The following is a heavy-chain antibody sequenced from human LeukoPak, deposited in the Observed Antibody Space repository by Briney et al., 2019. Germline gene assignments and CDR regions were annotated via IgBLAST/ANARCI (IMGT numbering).Heavy chain of an antibody. Sequence: GRSLRLSCAASGFTFSSDWMSWFRQTPGKVLEWVANIKQDGSEKYYVDSVKGRFTISRDNAKNSLYLQMNSLRAEDTAVYYCARTVYSSGWDFDYWGQGTLVTVSS. CDR3: ARTVYSSGWDFDY. D-gene: IGHD6-19*01. CDR2: IKQDGSEK. J-gene: IGHJ4*02. CDR1: GFTFSSDW. V-gene: IGHV3-7*01.